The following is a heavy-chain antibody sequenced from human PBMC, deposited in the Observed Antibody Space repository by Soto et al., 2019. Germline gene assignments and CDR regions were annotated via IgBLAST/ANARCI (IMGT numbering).Heavy chain of an antibody. CDR3: ARGARVAAYYYGMDA. Sequence: ASVKVSCKASGYTFTSYYMHWVRQAPGQGLEWMGIINPSGGSTSYAQKFQGRVTMTRDTSTSTVYMELSSLRSEDTAVYYCARGARVAAYYYGMDAWGQGTTVTVSS. D-gene: IGHD6-13*01. J-gene: IGHJ6*02. CDR1: GYTFTSYY. CDR2: INPSGGST. V-gene: IGHV1-46*01.